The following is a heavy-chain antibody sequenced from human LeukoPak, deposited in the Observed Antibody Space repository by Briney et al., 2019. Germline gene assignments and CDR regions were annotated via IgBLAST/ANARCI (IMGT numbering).Heavy chain of an antibody. Sequence: ASVKVSCKASGYTFTGYYMHWVRQAPGQGLEWMGWINPNSGGTNYAQKFQGRVTTTRDTSISTAYMELSRLRSDDTAVYYCAREEGYCSSTSCSAPFDYWGQGTLVTVSS. V-gene: IGHV1-2*02. CDR2: INPNSGGT. CDR3: AREEGYCSSTSCSAPFDY. CDR1: GYTFTGYY. D-gene: IGHD2-2*01. J-gene: IGHJ4*02.